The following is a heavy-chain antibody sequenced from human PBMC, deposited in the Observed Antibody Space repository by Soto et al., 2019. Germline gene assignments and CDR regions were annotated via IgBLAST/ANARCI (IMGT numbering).Heavy chain of an antibody. J-gene: IGHJ6*02. Sequence: VGSVRLSCAASGFTFSSYGVHWVRQAPGKGLEWVAVISYDGSNKYYADSVKGRFTISRDNSKNTLYLQMNSLRAEDTAVYYCAKIRYDFWSGYYAHYYYGMDVWGQGTTVTVSS. CDR2: ISYDGSNK. CDR1: GFTFSSYG. V-gene: IGHV3-30*18. D-gene: IGHD3-3*01. CDR3: AKIRYDFWSGYYAHYYYGMDV.